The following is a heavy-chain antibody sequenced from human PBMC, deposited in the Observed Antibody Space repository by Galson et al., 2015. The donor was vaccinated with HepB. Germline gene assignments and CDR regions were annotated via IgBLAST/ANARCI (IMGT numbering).Heavy chain of an antibody. J-gene: IGHJ4*02. V-gene: IGHV3-21*01. Sequence: SLRLSCAASGFTFSSYSMNWVRQAPGKGLEWVSSISSSSSYIYYADSVKGRFTISRDNAKNSLYLQMNSLRAEDTAVYYCATGAGGSYSGARSGSWAWGQGTLVTVSS. CDR2: ISSSSSYI. D-gene: IGHD1-26*01. CDR1: GFTFSSYS. CDR3: ATGAGGSYSGARSGSWA.